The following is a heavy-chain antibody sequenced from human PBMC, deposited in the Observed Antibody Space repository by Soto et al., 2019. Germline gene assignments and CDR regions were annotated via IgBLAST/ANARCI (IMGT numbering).Heavy chain of an antibody. J-gene: IGHJ4*02. Sequence: SETLSLTCTVSGDSMSNSNYYWGWIRQSPGKGLEWIGSVHSSGITFYNPSLKSRLIVSVDTSKNQFSLKLSSVTAAATAVYYCARLPDNNGFYYFDYWGQGTLVTVSS. CDR1: GDSMSNSNYY. CDR2: VHSSGIT. V-gene: IGHV4-39*01. D-gene: IGHD1-20*01. CDR3: ARLPDNNGFYYFDY.